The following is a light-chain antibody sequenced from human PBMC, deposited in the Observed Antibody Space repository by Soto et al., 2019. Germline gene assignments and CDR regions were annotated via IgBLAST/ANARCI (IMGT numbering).Light chain of an antibody. Sequence: DVVMTQSPLSLPVTLGQTASISCRSSLSLVYSDGNTYLNWFHQRPGQSPRRLFYKASNRDSGVPDRFSASASATDFTLRISRVEAEDVGIYYCLQGSHWPPTFGQGTNVEIK. CDR3: LQGSHWPPT. J-gene: IGKJ1*01. V-gene: IGKV2-30*01. CDR2: KAS. CDR1: LSLVYSDGNTY.